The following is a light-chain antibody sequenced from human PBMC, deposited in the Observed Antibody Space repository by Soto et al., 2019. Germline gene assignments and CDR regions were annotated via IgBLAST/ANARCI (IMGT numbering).Light chain of an antibody. CDR2: QIS. V-gene: IGKV2-24*01. CDR3: MQFAHFPRT. J-gene: IGKJ1*01. CDR1: QGLVHSDGNTY. Sequence: DVVLTQTPLSSAVALGQPASISCRSSQGLVHSDGNTYLSWLQQRPGQPPRLLIYQISNRFSGVPDRFSGSGAGTDFTLKISRVVAEDVGVYYCMQFAHFPRTFGQGTKVEIK.